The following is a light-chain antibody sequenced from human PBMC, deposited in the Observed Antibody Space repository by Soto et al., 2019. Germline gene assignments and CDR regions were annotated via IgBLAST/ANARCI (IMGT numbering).Light chain of an antibody. CDR2: DAS. CDR1: QDISNY. V-gene: IGKV1-33*01. Sequence: DIQINQSPTSLSWYVVDIVSITCQASQDISNYLNWYQQKPGKAPKLLIYDASNLETGVPSRFSGSGSGTDFTFTISSLQPEDIATYYCQQYDNPLTFGQGTRLEI. CDR3: QQYDNPLT. J-gene: IGKJ5*01.